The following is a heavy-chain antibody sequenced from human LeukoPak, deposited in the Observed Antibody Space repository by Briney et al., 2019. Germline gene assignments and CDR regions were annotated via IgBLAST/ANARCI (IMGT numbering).Heavy chain of an antibody. D-gene: IGHD3-9*01. J-gene: IGHJ6*03. CDR1: GFTLSNYA. V-gene: IGHV3-30*04. CDR3: ARDGYFGSDSVTGAGALGDYYMDV. CDR2: ITYDGSNK. Sequence: RPGGSLRLSCAASGFTLSNYAMHWVRQAPGKGLEWVAIITYDGSNKDYADVVKGRFTISRDNSKNTLYLQMNSLRAEDTALYYCARDGYFGSDSVTGAGALGDYYMDVWGKGTTVTVSS.